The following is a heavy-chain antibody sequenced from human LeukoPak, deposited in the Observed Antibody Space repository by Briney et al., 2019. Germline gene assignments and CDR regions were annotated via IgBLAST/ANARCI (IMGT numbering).Heavy chain of an antibody. V-gene: IGHV4-59*11. D-gene: IGHD5-18*01. CDR3: ARAGGHPNTPLDLDF. CDR2: FSYSGST. J-gene: IGHJ4*02. Sequence: SETLSLTCTVSGASLSSHYWSWIRQPPGKGLEWIGYFSYSGSTNYNPSLKSRATISVDTSKNQFSLKLSSVTAADTAVYYCARAGGHPNTPLDLDFWGQGTLVTVSS. CDR1: GASLSSHY.